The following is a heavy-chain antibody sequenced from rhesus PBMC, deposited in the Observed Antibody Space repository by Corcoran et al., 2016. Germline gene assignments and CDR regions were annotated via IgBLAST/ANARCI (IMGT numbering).Heavy chain of an antibody. CDR2: IFGSISNT. Sequence: QLRLQESGPGLVKPSETLSLTCAVPGGSISGGYGWTWIRQPPGKGLEWIGHIFGSISNTQSNPSFKRRVTISKDTSKNQFSLKLRSVTAADTAVYYCAKIWNYSDYWGQGVLVTVSS. CDR1: GGSISGGYG. V-gene: IGHV4-127*01. J-gene: IGHJ4*01. D-gene: IGHD2-15*01. CDR3: AKIWNYSDY.